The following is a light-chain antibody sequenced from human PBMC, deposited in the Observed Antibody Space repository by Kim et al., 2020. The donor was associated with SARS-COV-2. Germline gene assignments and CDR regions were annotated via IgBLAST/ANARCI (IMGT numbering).Light chain of an antibody. J-gene: IGKJ1*01. Sequence: EIVMTQSPATLSVSPGERATLSCRASQSVGSNVAWYQQRPGQAPRLLIYGASTRATGIPARFSGSGSGTEFTLTISGLQSEDFAVYHCQQYKNYLTWTFGQGTKVDIK. CDR3: QQYKNYLTWT. CDR2: GAS. V-gene: IGKV3-15*01. CDR1: QSVGSN.